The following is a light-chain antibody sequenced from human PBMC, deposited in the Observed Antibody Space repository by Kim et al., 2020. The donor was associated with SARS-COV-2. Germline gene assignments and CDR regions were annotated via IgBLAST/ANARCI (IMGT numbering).Light chain of an antibody. CDR3: AAWDDSLSGPV. CDR2: RSD. CDR1: SSNVGGNF. J-gene: IGLJ1*01. Sequence: GQMFTIACSGLSSNVGGNFVYWYRHLPGAAPKLLIYRSDQRPSGVPDRFSGSKSGTSASLAISGLRSEDEADYHCAAWDDSLSGPVFGTGTQLTVL. V-gene: IGLV1-47*01.